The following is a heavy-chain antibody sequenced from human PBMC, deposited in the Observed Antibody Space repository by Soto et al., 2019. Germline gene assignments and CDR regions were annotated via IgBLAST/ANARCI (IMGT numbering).Heavy chain of an antibody. V-gene: IGHV2-5*02. Sequence: QITLKESGPTLGKPTQTLTLTCTFSGFSLSSTRMAVGWIRQPPGKALEWLALIYWDDDKRYSPFLKSRLTITKDTSKIQVVLTMSNMDPVDTARYYCAHIVVAGLGYYFDYWGQGTLVTVSS. D-gene: IGHD6-19*01. CDR3: AHIVVAGLGYYFDY. J-gene: IGHJ4*02. CDR1: GFSLSSTRMA. CDR2: IYWDDDK.